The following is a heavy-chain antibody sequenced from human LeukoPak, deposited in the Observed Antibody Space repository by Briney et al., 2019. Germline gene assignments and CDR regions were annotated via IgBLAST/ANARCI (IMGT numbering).Heavy chain of an antibody. V-gene: IGHV4-59*01. CDR3: ARVVYGDYAGDIYNWFDP. Sequence: SETLSLTCTVSSGSTSSYYWSWIRQPPGKGLEWIGYINYSGSTYNPSLKSRVTMSVDTSKDQFSLKLSSVTAADTAVYYCARVVYGDYAGDIYNWFDPWGQGTQVTVSS. D-gene: IGHD4-17*01. J-gene: IGHJ5*02. CDR2: INYSGST. CDR1: SGSTSSYY.